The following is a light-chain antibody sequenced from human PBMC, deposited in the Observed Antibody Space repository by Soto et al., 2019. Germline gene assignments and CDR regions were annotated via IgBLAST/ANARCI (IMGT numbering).Light chain of an antibody. CDR3: HQRSNWPCT. CDR2: DAS. Sequence: EIVLTQSPATLSLSPGERATLSCRASQSVSSYLAWYQQKPGQAPRLLIYDASNRAAGIPARFSGSGSGTDFTLTISSLEPEDFAVYYCHQRSNWPCTFGQGTKLEIK. V-gene: IGKV3-11*01. J-gene: IGKJ2*02. CDR1: QSVSSY.